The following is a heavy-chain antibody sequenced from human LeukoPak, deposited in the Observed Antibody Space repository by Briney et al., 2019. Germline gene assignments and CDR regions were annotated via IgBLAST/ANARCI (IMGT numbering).Heavy chain of an antibody. CDR2: ISYDGSNK. D-gene: IGHD2-2*01. Sequence: GGSLRLSCAASGLTFSSYAMHWVRQAPGKGLEWVAVISYDGSNKYYADSVKGRFTISRDNSKNTLYLQMNSLRAEDTAVYYCARGGPDCSSTSCNNWFDPWGQGTLVTVSS. J-gene: IGHJ5*02. V-gene: IGHV3-30-3*01. CDR1: GLTFSSYA. CDR3: ARGGPDCSSTSCNNWFDP.